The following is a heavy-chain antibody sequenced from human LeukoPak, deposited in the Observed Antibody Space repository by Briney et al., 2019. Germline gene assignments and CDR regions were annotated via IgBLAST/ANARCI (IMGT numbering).Heavy chain of an antibody. CDR2: ISWNSGSI. D-gene: IGHD3-22*01. V-gene: IGHV3-9*01. J-gene: IGHJ4*02. CDR1: GLTFDDYA. Sequence: GGSLRLSCAASGLTFDDYAMHWVRQAPGKGLEWVSGISWNSGSIGYADSVKGRFTISRDNAKNSLYLQMNSLRAEDTALYYCAKEHYYDSSGTLDHWGQGTLVTVSS. CDR3: AKEHYYDSSGTLDH.